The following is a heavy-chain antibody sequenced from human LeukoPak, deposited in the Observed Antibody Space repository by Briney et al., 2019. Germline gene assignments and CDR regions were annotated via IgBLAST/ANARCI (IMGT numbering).Heavy chain of an antibody. J-gene: IGHJ4*02. CDR2: IYCSGNT. CDR1: GGSISSYY. Sequence: SETLSLTCTVSGGSISSYYWSWLRQPPGKGLEWIGYIYCSGNTNYNPSLKSRVTMSVDTSQNQLSLNLSSVTAADTAVYYCARGGSWLVKFDFWGQGTLVTVSS. V-gene: IGHV4-59*08. D-gene: IGHD5-12*01. CDR3: ARGGSWLVKFDF.